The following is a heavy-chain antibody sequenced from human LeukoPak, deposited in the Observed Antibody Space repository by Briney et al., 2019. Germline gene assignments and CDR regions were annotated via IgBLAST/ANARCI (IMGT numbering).Heavy chain of an antibody. CDR2: IYPGDSDT. CDR3: ARLRDPLGGSSWYPVVY. J-gene: IGHJ4*02. V-gene: IGHV5-51*01. D-gene: IGHD6-13*01. CDR1: GYSFTSYW. Sequence: GESLKISCKGSGYSFTSYWIGWVRQMPGKGLEWMGIIYPGDSDTRYSPSFQGQVTISADKSISTAYLQWSSLKASDTAMYYCARLRDPLGGSSWYPVVYWGQGTLVAVSS.